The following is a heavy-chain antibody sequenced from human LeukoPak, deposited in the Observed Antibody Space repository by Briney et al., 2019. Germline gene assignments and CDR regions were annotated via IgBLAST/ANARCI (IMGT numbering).Heavy chain of an antibody. J-gene: IGHJ5*02. Sequence: ASVKVSCKASGYTFTNYGITWLRQPPGQGLERMGWISPYNGNTKYAQKVQGRGTMTTDTSTSTAYMELRSLRSDDTAVYYCARGGSSGPEGWFDPWAQGTLVTVSS. V-gene: IGHV1-18*01. CDR2: ISPYNGNT. CDR3: ARGGSSGPEGWFDP. D-gene: IGHD6-19*01. CDR1: GYTFTNYG.